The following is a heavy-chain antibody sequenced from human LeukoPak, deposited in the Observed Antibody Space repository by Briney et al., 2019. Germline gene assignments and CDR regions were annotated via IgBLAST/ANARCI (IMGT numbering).Heavy chain of an antibody. D-gene: IGHD2-21*02. CDR1: GDSISSSNYF. CDR3: ARRSPLVAVTTAHYYDY. J-gene: IGHJ4*02. V-gene: IGHV4-39*01. CDR2: ISYSGNT. Sequence: PSETLSLTCTVSGDSISSSNYFWGWIHQPPGKGLEWIGEISYSGNTYYNPSLKSRVTISMDTSKNQFSLNLNSVTASDTTVYYCARRSPLVAVTTAHYYDYWGPGTLVTVSS.